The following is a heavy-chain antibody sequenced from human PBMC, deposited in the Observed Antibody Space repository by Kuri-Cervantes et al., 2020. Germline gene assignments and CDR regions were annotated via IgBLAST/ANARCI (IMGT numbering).Heavy chain of an antibody. D-gene: IGHD6-19*01. CDR1: GYTFTGYY. CDR2: INPNSGGT. Sequence: ASVKVSCKASGYTFTGYYMHWVRQAPGQGLEWMGWINPNSGGTNYAQKFQGGVTMTRDTSISTAYMELSRLRSDDTAVYYCAVDSGWSFSGWFDPWGQGTLVTVSS. CDR3: AVDSGWSFSGWFDP. J-gene: IGHJ5*02. V-gene: IGHV1-2*02.